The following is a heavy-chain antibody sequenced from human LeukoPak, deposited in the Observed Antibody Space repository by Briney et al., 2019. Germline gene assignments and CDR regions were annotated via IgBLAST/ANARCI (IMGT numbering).Heavy chain of an antibody. D-gene: IGHD3-3*01. CDR2: INHSGST. CDR1: GGSFSGYY. Sequence: SETLSLTCAVYGGSFSGYYWSWIRQPPGKGLDCIGEINHSGSTNYNPSLKSRVTISVDTSKNQFSLKLSSVTAADTAAYYCARGLTIFGVVIMSFDYWGQGTLVTVSS. CDR3: ARGLTIFGVVIMSFDY. V-gene: IGHV4-34*01. J-gene: IGHJ4*02.